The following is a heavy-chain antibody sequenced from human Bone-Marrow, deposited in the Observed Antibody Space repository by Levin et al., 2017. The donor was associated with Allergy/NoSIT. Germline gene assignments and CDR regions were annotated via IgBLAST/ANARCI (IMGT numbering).Heavy chain of an antibody. CDR2: ISSSIRTV. V-gene: IGHV3-48*01. Sequence: GGSLRLSCVASGFMFSNYDMNWVRQAPGKGLEWVSFISSSIRTVYYADSVKGRFTISRDNAKNSLYLQMNSLGAEDTSVYYCARSEGPIDYWGQGTLVTVSS. CDR3: ARSEGPIDY. CDR1: GFMFSNYD. J-gene: IGHJ4*02.